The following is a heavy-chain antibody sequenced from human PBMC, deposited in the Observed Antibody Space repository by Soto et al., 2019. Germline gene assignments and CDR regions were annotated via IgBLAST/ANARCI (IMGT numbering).Heavy chain of an antibody. CDR2: IYYSGST. D-gene: IGHD2-15*01. V-gene: IGHV4-31*03. J-gene: IGHJ5*02. CDR1: GGSISSGGYY. CDR3: AIAGYCSGGSCLFPTWFAP. Sequence: PSETLSLTCTVSGGSISSGGYYWSWIRQHPGKGLEWIGYIYYSGSTYYNPSLKSRVTISVDTSKNQSSLKLSSVTAADTAVYYCAIAGYCSGGSCLFPTWFAPWGQGTLGTVPQ.